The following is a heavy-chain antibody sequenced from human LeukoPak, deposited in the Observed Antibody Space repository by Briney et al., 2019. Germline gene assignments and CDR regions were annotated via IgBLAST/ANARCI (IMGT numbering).Heavy chain of an antibody. V-gene: IGHV3-30*03. CDR1: GFTFSSYG. D-gene: IGHD1-1*01. Sequence: GGSLRLSCAASGFTFSSYGMHWVRQAPGKGLEWVAVISYDGSNKYYADSVKGRFTISRDNAKNSLYLQMNSLRAEDTAVYYCATASYSYWGQGTLVTVSS. J-gene: IGHJ4*02. CDR3: ATASYSY. CDR2: ISYDGSNK.